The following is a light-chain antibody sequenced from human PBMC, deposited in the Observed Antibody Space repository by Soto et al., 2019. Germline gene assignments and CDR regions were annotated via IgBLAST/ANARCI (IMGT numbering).Light chain of an antibody. V-gene: IGKV1-39*01. J-gene: IGKJ2*01. CDR3: QQSDSYPYT. Sequence: DIQMTQSPSSLSVSVGDRITITCRASQSIPNYLNWYQQKPGKAPKLLVYAASSLQSGVPSSFSGDGSGTDFTLTISSLQPEDFATYYCQQSDSYPYTFGQGTKLEIK. CDR1: QSIPNY. CDR2: AAS.